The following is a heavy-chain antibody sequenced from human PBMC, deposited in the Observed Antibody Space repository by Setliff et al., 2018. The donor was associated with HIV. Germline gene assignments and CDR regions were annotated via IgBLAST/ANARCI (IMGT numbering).Heavy chain of an antibody. CDR3: ARARCGPAGSDAFDI. CDR1: GFTFSNYE. CDR2: ISSSGTTI. Sequence: PGGSLRLSCAASGFTFSNYEMNWVRQAPGKGLEWVSYISSSGTTIYYADSVKGRFTISRDNAKNSLYLQMNSLRAEDTAVYYCARARCGPAGSDAFDIWGQGTMVTVSS. V-gene: IGHV3-48*03. D-gene: IGHD2-21*01. J-gene: IGHJ3*02.